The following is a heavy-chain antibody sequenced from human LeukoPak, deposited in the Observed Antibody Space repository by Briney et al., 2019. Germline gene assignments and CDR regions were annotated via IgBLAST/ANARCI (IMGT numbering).Heavy chain of an antibody. CDR2: INTNTGNP. CDR3: AETGSYDILTGPKGR. D-gene: IGHD3-9*01. J-gene: IGHJ4*02. Sequence: ASVKVSCKASGYTFTSYAMNWVRQAPGQGLEWMGWINTNTGNPTYAQGFTGRFVLSLDTSVSTAYLQISSLKAEDTAVYYCAETGSYDILTGPKGRWGQGTLVTVSS. V-gene: IGHV7-4-1*02. CDR1: GYTFTSYA.